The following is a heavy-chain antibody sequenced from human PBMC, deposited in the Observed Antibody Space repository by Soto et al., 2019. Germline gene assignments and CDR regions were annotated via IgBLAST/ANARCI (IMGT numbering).Heavy chain of an antibody. J-gene: IGHJ4*02. Sequence: PPETLSLTCAASGYSISSGFYWGWIRQPPGKGLEWIGIMFHSGSTYYNPSLQSRVTISVDTSKNQVSLKLTSVTVADTAVYFCANQRSREGYNFIEYWGQGIQVTVSS. CDR1: GYSISSGFY. V-gene: IGHV4-38-2*01. D-gene: IGHD5-12*01. CDR2: MFHSGST. CDR3: ANQRSREGYNFIEY.